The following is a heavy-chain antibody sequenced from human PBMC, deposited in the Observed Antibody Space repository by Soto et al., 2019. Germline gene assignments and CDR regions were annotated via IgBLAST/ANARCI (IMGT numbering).Heavy chain of an antibody. J-gene: IGHJ6*02. V-gene: IGHV1-69*01. D-gene: IGHD4-17*01. CDR1: GGTFSSYA. CDR3: ARTTVRHEDYYYYYGMDV. Sequence: QVQLVQSGAEVKKPGSSVKVSCKASGGTFSSYAISWVRQAPGQGLEWMGGIIPIFGTANYAQKFQGRVTITADESTSTAYMELSSLRSEDTAVYYCARTTVRHEDYYYYYGMDVWGQGTTVTVSS. CDR2: IIPIFGTA.